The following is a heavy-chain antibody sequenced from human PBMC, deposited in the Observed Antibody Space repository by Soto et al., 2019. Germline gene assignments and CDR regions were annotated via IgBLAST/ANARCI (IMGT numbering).Heavy chain of an antibody. D-gene: IGHD2-15*01. J-gene: IGHJ4*02. V-gene: IGHV3-30*18. CDR3: AKLVIGYCSGNTCDDY. CDR2: ISYDSSNK. Sequence: VQLSESGGGLIQPGGSLRLSCAASGFTFSYGIHWLRQAPGKGLEWVAYISYDSSNKFYGDSVKGRFTIFRDNSKNTQFLQMNSLRAEDTAVYYCAKLVIGYCSGNTCDDYWGQGTLVAVSS. CDR1: GFTFSYG.